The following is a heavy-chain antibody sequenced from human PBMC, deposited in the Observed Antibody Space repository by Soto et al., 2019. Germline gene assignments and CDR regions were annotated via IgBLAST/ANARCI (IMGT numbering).Heavy chain of an antibody. J-gene: IGHJ3*02. Sequence: EVQLVESGGGLVQPGGSLRLSCAVSGFTFSSYTMNWVRQAPGKGLAWVSYISSSGTTIYYADSVKGRFTISRDNAKESLYLQMNSLRAEDTAVYYCARYFSGGFYIWGQGTMVSVSA. CDR3: ARYFSGGFYI. CDR1: GFTFSSYT. D-gene: IGHD2-15*01. CDR2: ISSSGTTI. V-gene: IGHV3-48*01.